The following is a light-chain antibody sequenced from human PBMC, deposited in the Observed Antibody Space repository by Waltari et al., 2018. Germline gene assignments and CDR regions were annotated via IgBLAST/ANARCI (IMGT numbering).Light chain of an antibody. V-gene: IGKV1-9*01. CDR2: AAS. Sequence: QGISSYLAWYQQKPGKAPKLLIYAASTLQSGVPSRFSGSGSGTDFTLTISSLQPEDFATYYCQQLAAFGPGTKVDIK. J-gene: IGKJ3*01. CDR1: QGISSY. CDR3: QQLAA.